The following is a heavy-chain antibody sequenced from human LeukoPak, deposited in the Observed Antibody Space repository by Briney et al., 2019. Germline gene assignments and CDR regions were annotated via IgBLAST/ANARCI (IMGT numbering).Heavy chain of an antibody. D-gene: IGHD3-3*01. J-gene: IGHJ6*02. Sequence: GASVKVSCKASGGTFSSYAISWVRQAPGQGLEWMGRIIPILGIANYAQKFQGRVTMTTDTSTSTAYMELRSLRSDDTAVYYCARVLITIFGVAPYYGMDVWGQGTTVTVSS. V-gene: IGHV1-69*04. CDR1: GGTFSSYA. CDR2: IIPILGIA. CDR3: ARVLITIFGVAPYYGMDV.